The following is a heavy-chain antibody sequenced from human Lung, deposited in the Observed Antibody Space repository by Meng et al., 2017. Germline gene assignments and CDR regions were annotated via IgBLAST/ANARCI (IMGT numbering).Heavy chain of an antibody. V-gene: IGHV1-2*06. Sequence: QVERVASGEVWETRGALVKVSCKASGYTFPDDWLHWVRRAPGHGLEWMGRINPMRGDTHYAQRFHGRVTMTGDTSIRTAYMELSGLRPDTTAMSYCARDDDISAAGKLFGDSWGQGTLVTVSS. CDR3: ARDDDISAAGKLFGDS. J-gene: IGHJ4*02. CDR2: INPMRGDT. D-gene: IGHD6-13*01. CDR1: GYTFPDDW.